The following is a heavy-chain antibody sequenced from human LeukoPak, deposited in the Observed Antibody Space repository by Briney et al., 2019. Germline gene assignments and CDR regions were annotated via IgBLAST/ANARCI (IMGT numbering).Heavy chain of an antibody. D-gene: IGHD3-22*01. CDR1: GHTFTGYY. CDR3: ARALTYYDSSGAYYFDY. J-gene: IGHJ4*02. Sequence: ASVKVSCKASGHTFTGYYMHWVRQAPGQGLEWMGWINPNSGGTNYAQKFQGWVTMTRDTSISTAYMELSRLRSDDTAVYYCARALTYYDSSGAYYFDYWGQGTLVTVSS. V-gene: IGHV1-2*04. CDR2: INPNSGGT.